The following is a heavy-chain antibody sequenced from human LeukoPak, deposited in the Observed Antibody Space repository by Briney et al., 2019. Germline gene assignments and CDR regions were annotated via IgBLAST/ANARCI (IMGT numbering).Heavy chain of an antibody. J-gene: IGHJ4*02. CDR1: GYTFTGYY. V-gene: IGHV1-2*02. CDR3: ARELRYFDWLAENHYFDY. D-gene: IGHD3-9*01. CDR2: INPNSGGT. Sequence: GASVKVSCKASGYTFTGYYMHWVRQAPGQGLEWMGWINPNSGGTNYAQKFQGRVTMTRDTCISTAYMELSRLRSDDTAVYYCARELRYFDWLAENHYFDYWGQGTLVTVSS.